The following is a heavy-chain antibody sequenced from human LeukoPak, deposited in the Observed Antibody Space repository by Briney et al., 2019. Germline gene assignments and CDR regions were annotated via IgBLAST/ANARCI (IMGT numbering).Heavy chain of an antibody. CDR3: AVIGSSSWPYYYYYYMDV. CDR1: GYSFTDHY. J-gene: IGHJ6*03. Sequence: ASVKVSCKASGYSFTDHYMHWVRQAPGQGLEWMGWINPNSGGTNYAQKFQGRVTMTRDTSISTAYMELSRLRSDDTAVYYCAVIGSSSWPYYYYYYMDVWGKGTTVTVSS. V-gene: IGHV1-2*02. CDR2: INPNSGGT. D-gene: IGHD6-13*01.